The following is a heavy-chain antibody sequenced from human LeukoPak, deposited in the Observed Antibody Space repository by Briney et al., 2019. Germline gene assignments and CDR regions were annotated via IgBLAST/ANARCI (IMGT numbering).Heavy chain of an antibody. Sequence: SETLSLTCTVSGGSISSGGYYWSWIRQHPGKGLEWIGYIYYSGSTYYNPSLKSRVTISVDTSKNQFSLKLSSVTAADTAVYYCARGLRATMVPQYWGQGTLVTVSS. V-gene: IGHV4-31*03. D-gene: IGHD3-10*01. CDR3: ARGLRATMVPQY. CDR1: GGSISSGGYY. J-gene: IGHJ4*02. CDR2: IYYSGST.